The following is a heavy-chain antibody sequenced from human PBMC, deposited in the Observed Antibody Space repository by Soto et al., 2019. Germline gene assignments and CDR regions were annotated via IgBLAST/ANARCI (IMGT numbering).Heavy chain of an antibody. V-gene: IGHV1-69*01. CDR3: ARGNQNQLRFLEWLPNYYYGMDV. J-gene: IGHJ6*02. D-gene: IGHD3-3*01. Sequence: QVQLVQSGAEVKKPGSSVKVSCKASGGTFSSYAISWVRQAPGQGLEWMGGIIPIFGTANYAQKFQGRVTITADESTSTAYMELSSLRSEDTAVYYCARGNQNQLRFLEWLPNYYYGMDVWGQGTTVTVSS. CDR1: GGTFSSYA. CDR2: IIPIFGTA.